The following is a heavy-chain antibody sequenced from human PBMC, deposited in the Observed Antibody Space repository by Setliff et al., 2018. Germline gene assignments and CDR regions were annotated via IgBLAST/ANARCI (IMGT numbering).Heavy chain of an antibody. CDR2: INNYSFKT. CDR3: ARINFYVSSGYYYAPDY. Sequence: ASVKVSCKTSGYTFTNYGITWVRQAPGQGLEWMGLINNYSFKTNYPQKFLGRVTVTTDTSTGTAYMELGSLTSDDTAIYYCARINFYVSSGYYYAPDYWGPGTLVTVSS. D-gene: IGHD3-22*01. J-gene: IGHJ4*02. V-gene: IGHV1-18*01. CDR1: GYTFTNYG.